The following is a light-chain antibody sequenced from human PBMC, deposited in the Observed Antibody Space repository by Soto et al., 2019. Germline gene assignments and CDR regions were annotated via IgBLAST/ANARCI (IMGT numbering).Light chain of an antibody. CDR3: QSYDSRLSAI. CDR2: GDN. CDR1: SSNIGAGYD. V-gene: IGLV1-40*01. J-gene: IGLJ2*01. Sequence: QSALTQPPSVSGAPGQRVTISCTGSSSNIGAGYDVHWYQQFPGLAPKLLISGDNDRPSGVPDRFSGSKSGTSASLAITGLQAEDEADYYCQSYDSRLSAIFGGGTKVTVL.